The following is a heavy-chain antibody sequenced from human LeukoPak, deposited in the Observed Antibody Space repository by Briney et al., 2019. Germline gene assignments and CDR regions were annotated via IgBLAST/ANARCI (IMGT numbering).Heavy chain of an antibody. CDR2: ISGSGGST. Sequence: GGSLRLSCAASGFTFSSYAMSWVRQAPGKGLEWVSAISGSGGSTYYADSVKGRFTISRDNSKNTLNLQINSLRAEDTAVYYCAKDRASGRWLQFPTNWGQGTLVTVSS. V-gene: IGHV3-23*01. CDR1: GFTFSSYA. J-gene: IGHJ4*02. CDR3: AKDRASGRWLQFPTN. D-gene: IGHD5-24*01.